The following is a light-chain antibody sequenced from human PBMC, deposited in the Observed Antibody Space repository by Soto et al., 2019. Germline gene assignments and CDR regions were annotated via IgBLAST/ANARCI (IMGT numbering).Light chain of an antibody. CDR2: DAS. J-gene: IGKJ5*01. CDR1: QSVSSSY. CDR3: QQYNSGAPIT. Sequence: IVLPQYAAALSLSPGERPTLSCMASQSVSSSYLAWYQQKPGQAPRLLIYDASTRATGIPDRFSGGGSGTEFTLTISSLQSEDFVGYYCQQYNSGAPITFGHGTRLEIK. V-gene: IGKV3-15*01.